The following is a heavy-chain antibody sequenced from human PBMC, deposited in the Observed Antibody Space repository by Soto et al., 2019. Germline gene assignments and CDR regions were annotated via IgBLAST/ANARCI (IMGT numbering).Heavy chain of an antibody. CDR2: ISGSGGST. CDR1: GFTFSSYA. Sequence: GGSLRLSCAASGFTFSSYAMSWVRQAPGKGLEWVSAISGSGGSTYYADSVKGRFTISRDNSKNTLYLQMNSLRAEDTAVYYCAKDGLPVDTAMVTPSDYWGQGTLVTVS. CDR3: AKDGLPVDTAMVTPSDY. J-gene: IGHJ4*02. V-gene: IGHV3-23*01. D-gene: IGHD5-18*01.